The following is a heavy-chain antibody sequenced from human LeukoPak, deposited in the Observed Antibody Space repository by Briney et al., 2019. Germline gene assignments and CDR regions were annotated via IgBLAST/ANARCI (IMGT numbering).Heavy chain of an antibody. CDR1: ADTFQKYA. CDR3: ARNLIAVTGSGPDSSYYYIDV. Sequence: VAPVKVSCKASADTFQKYAISWVRQAPGQGLEWMGGFMPIFGSADYMQKFQGRVTFSTDESMTTAYMDLSSLTSEDTAVYYCARNLIAVTGSGPDSSYYYIDVWGKGTTVIVSS. J-gene: IGHJ6*03. V-gene: IGHV1-69*05. CDR2: FMPIFGSA. D-gene: IGHD3-10*01.